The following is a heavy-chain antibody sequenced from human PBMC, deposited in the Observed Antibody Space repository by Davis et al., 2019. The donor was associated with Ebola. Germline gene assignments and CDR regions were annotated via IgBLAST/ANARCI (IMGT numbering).Heavy chain of an antibody. V-gene: IGHV6-1*01. Sequence: PSETLSLTCAISGDSVSSGGWNWIRQSPSTGLEWLGRTYYNSKWYNDYAVSVKSRITINPDTSKNQFSLQLSSVTPEDTGLYYCARGWFRGSMDVWGEGTTVTVSS. D-gene: IGHD3-10*01. CDR2: TYYNSKWYN. CDR3: ARGWFRGSMDV. J-gene: IGHJ6*04. CDR1: GDSVSSGG.